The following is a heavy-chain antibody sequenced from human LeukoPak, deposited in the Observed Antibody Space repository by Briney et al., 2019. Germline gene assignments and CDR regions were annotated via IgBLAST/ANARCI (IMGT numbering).Heavy chain of an antibody. Sequence: PGGSLRLSCAASGFTFSSYAMCWVRQAPGKGLEWVSAISGSGGSTYYADSVKGRFTISRDNSKNTLYLQMNSLRAEDTAVYYCARDRDCSGGSCYMGYCYGMDVWGQGTTVTVSS. CDR1: GFTFSSYA. CDR3: ARDRDCSGGSCYMGYCYGMDV. D-gene: IGHD2-15*01. CDR2: ISGSGGST. J-gene: IGHJ6*02. V-gene: IGHV3-23*01.